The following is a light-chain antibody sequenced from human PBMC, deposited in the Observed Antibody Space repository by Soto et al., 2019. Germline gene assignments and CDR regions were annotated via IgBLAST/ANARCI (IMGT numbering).Light chain of an antibody. V-gene: IGKV3-15*01. J-gene: IGKJ5*01. Sequence: EIVLTQSPDTLSLSPGERATLSCRASQSVNSDYLAWFQQKPGQAPRLLIYGASTRATGIPARFSGSGSGTEFTLTISSLQSEDFAVYYCQQYNNWPLITFGQGTRLEIK. CDR1: QSVNSD. CDR2: GAS. CDR3: QQYNNWPLIT.